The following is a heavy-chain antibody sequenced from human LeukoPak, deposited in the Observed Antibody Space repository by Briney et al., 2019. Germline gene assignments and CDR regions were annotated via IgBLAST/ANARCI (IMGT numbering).Heavy chain of an antibody. J-gene: IGHJ4*02. CDR3: AKDRSGSYSDFDY. V-gene: IGHV3-30*18. CDR2: ISYDGSNK. CDR1: GFTFSSYG. D-gene: IGHD1-26*01. Sequence: PGGSLRLSCAASGFTFSSYGMHWVRQAPGKGLEWVAAISYDGSNKYYADSVKGRFTISRDNSKNTLYLQMNSLRAEDTAVYYCAKDRSGSYSDFDYWGQGTLVTVSS.